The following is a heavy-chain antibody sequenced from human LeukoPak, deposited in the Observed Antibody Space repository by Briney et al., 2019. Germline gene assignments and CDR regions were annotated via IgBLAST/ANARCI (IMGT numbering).Heavy chain of an antibody. CDR3: ARDTYYYDSSGYYRPPYFDY. J-gene: IGHJ4*02. Sequence: GGSLRLSCAASGFTFSSYSMNWVRQAPGKGLEWVSSISSSSSYIYYADSVKGRFTISRDNAKNSLYLQMNSLRAEDTAVYYCARDTYYYDSSGYYRPPYFDYWGQGTLVTVSS. CDR2: ISSSSSYI. CDR1: GFTFSSYS. V-gene: IGHV3-21*01. D-gene: IGHD3-22*01.